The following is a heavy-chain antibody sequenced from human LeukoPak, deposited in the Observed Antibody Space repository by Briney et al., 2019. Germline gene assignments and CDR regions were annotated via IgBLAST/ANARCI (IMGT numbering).Heavy chain of an antibody. CDR3: ARHSRLRYFDGINY. CDR1: GGSFSGYY. V-gene: IGHV4-34*01. Sequence: PSETLSLTCAVYGGSFSGYYWSWIRQPPGKGLEWIGEINHSGSTNYNPSLKSRVTISVDTSKNQFSLKLSSVTAADTAVYYCARHSRLRYFDGINYWGQGTPVTVSS. D-gene: IGHD3-9*01. CDR2: INHSGST. J-gene: IGHJ4*02.